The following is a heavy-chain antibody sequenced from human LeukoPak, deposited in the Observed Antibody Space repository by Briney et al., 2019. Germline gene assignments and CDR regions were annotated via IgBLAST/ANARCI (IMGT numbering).Heavy chain of an antibody. CDR3: ARGTATITDDAFDI. CDR1: GYTFTSYG. Sequence: ASVKVSCKASGYTFTSYGISWVRQAPGQGLEWMGWISAYNGNTNYAQRLQGRVAMTTDTSTSTAYMELRSLRSDDTAVYYCARGTATITDDAFDIWGQGTMVTVSS. CDR2: ISAYNGNT. D-gene: IGHD5-24*01. J-gene: IGHJ3*02. V-gene: IGHV1-18*01.